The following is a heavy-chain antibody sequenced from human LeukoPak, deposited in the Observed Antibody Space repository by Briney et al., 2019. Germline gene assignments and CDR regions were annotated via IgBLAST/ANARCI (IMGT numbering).Heavy chain of an antibody. J-gene: IGHJ5*02. CDR3: ARGRLLMWFDL. Sequence: SETLSLTGAVYGGSFSGYSWSWIRQPPGKRLDWIGEINHSGSTNYNPSLKSRVTISVDTSKKQFSLKLSSVTAADTAVYYCARGRLLMWFDLWGQGTLVTVSS. CDR2: INHSGST. CDR1: GGSFSGYS. V-gene: IGHV4-34*01. D-gene: IGHD3-16*01.